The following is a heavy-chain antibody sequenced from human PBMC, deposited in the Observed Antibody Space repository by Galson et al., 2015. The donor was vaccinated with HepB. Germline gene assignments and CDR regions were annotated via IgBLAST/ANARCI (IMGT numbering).Heavy chain of an antibody. V-gene: IGHV5-51*01. J-gene: IGHJ4*02. D-gene: IGHD3-22*01. Sequence: QSGAEVKKPGESLKISCKGSGFSFTSYWIAWVRQMPGKGLEWMGIIYPGDSDTRYSPSFQGQVTISADKSISTAYLQWSSLKASDTAMYYCARSFVVITTMSNPYFDYWGQGTLVTVSS. CDR3: ARSFVVITTMSNPYFDY. CDR2: IYPGDSDT. CDR1: GFSFTSYW.